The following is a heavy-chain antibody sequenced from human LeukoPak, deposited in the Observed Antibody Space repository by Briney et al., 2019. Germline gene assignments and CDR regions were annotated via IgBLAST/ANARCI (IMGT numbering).Heavy chain of an antibody. Sequence: ASVKVSCKASGYTFTSHGISWVRQAPGQGLEWMGWISAYNGNTNYAQKLQGRVTMTTDTSTSTAYMELRSLRSDDTAVYYCARGTPGDDYVWGSPPEFDYWGQGTLVTVSS. D-gene: IGHD3-16*01. J-gene: IGHJ4*02. CDR3: ARGTPGDDYVWGSPPEFDY. CDR2: ISAYNGNT. V-gene: IGHV1-18*01. CDR1: GYTFTSHG.